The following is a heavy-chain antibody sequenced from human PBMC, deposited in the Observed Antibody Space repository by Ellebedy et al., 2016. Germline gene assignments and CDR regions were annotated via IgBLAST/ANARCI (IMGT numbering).Heavy chain of an antibody. V-gene: IGHV3-7*01. CDR3: AGGSGWLCDQ. Sequence: GESLKISCAVSGSTLSRYWMSWFRQAPGKGLEWVASIKQDGSQKDYVDSVKGRFTISRDNARSSVYLQMNSLRVEDTAVYYCAGGSGWLCDQWGQGILVTVSS. CDR2: IKQDGSQK. D-gene: IGHD6-19*01. CDR1: GSTLSRYW. J-gene: IGHJ4*02.